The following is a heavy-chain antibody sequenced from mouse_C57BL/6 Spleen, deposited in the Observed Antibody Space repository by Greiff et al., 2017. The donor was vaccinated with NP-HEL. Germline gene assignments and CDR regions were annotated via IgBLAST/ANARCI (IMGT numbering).Heavy chain of an antibody. CDR2: IYPGDGDT. J-gene: IGHJ2*01. V-gene: IGHV1-80*01. CDR3: ARYNYGSSYLFDY. D-gene: IGHD1-1*01. Sequence: VKLMESGAELVKPGASVKISCKASGYAFSSYWMNWVKQRPGKGLEWIGQIYPGDGDTNYNGKFKGKATLTADKSSSTAYMQLSSLTSEDSAVYFCARYNYGSSYLFDYWGQGTTLTVSS. CDR1: GYAFSSYW.